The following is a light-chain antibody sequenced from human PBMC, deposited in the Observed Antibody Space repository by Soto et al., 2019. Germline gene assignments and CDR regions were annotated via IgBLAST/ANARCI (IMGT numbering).Light chain of an antibody. CDR1: SSDVGGYNY. Sequence: QSVLAQPASVSGSPGQSITISCTGTSSDVGGYNYVSWYQQHPGKAPKLMIYDVSNRPSGVSNRFSGSKSGNTASLTISGLQAEEEADYYCSSYTSSSNLYVFGTGTKVTVL. V-gene: IGLV2-14*01. CDR3: SSYTSSSNLYV. CDR2: DVS. J-gene: IGLJ1*01.